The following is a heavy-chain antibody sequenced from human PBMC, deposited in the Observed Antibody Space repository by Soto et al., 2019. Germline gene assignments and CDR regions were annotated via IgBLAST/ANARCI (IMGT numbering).Heavy chain of an antibody. CDR3: ARGVSAGVDY. D-gene: IGHD1-26*01. CDR1: GGTFSSYA. V-gene: IGHV1-69*05. J-gene: IGHJ4*02. Sequence: RASVKVSCKASGGTFSSYAISWVRQAPGQGLEWMGGIIPIFGTANYAQKFQGRVTMTRDTSINTAYMELTTLTSDDTAFYYCARGVSAGVDYWGQGTLVTVSS. CDR2: IIPIFGTA.